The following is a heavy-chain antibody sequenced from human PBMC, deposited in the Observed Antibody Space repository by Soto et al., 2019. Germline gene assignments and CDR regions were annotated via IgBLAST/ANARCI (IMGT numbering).Heavy chain of an antibody. CDR3: ARAEGERYNWNRGETYGMDV. V-gene: IGHV1-2*04. D-gene: IGHD1-20*01. CDR2: INPNSGGT. CDR1: GYTFTGYY. Sequence: ASVKVSCKASGYTFTGYYMHWVRQAPGQGLEWMGWINPNSGGTNYAQKFQGWVTMTRDKSISTAYMELSRLRSDDTALYYCARAEGERYNWNRGETYGMDVWGQGTTVTVSS. J-gene: IGHJ6*02.